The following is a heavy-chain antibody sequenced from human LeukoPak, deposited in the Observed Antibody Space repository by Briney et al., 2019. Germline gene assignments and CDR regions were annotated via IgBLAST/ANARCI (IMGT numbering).Heavy chain of an antibody. CDR3: ARSRQQLVLGY. Sequence: ASETLSLTCTVSGGSITSYYWSWIRQPPGKGLECIGYIFYSESANYNPSLKSRVTISVDTSKNQFSLKLTSVTAADTAVYYCARSRQQLVLGYWGQGTLVTVSS. CDR2: IFYSESA. CDR1: GGSITSYY. V-gene: IGHV4-59*01. J-gene: IGHJ4*02. D-gene: IGHD6-13*01.